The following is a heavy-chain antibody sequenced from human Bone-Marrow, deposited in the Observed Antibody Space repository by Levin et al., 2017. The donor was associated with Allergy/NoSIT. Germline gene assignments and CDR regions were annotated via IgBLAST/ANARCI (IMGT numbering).Heavy chain of an antibody. V-gene: IGHV4-38-2*02. CDR2: AFHSGST. D-gene: IGHD3-22*01. CDR1: GYPISSGYY. Sequence: KSSETLSLTCTVSGYPISSGYYWGWIRQPPGKGLEWIASAFHSGSTYYNPSLNNRVTISVDTSKNQFSLNVRSVTSADTATYYCARLPYESSGYFQYYFDYWGQGTLVTVSS. CDR3: ARLPYESSGYFQYYFDY. J-gene: IGHJ4*02.